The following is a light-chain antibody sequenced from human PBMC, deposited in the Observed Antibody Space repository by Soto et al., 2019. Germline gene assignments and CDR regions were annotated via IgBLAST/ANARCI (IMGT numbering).Light chain of an antibody. Sequence: QSALTQPPSASGSPGQSVTISCTGTSSDVGGYQYVSWYQQYPGKAPKLMIYAVNKRPSGVPDRFSGSRPGNTASLTVSGLQAEDEADYYCSSYAGSNNYVFGTGTKV. CDR2: AVN. CDR1: SSDVGGYQY. CDR3: SSYAGSNNYV. V-gene: IGLV2-8*01. J-gene: IGLJ1*01.